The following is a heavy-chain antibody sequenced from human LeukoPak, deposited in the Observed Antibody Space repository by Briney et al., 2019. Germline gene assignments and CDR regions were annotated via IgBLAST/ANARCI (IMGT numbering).Heavy chain of an antibody. CDR2: ISSSSSYI. Sequence: GGSLRLSCAASGFTFSSYSMNWVRQAPGKGLEWVSSISSSSSYIYYADSVKGRFTISRDNAKNSLYLQMNSLRAEDTAVYYCARDRGEYGWGSYRVYFDSWGQGTLVTVSS. D-gene: IGHD3-16*02. CDR3: ARDRGEYGWGSYRVYFDS. CDR1: GFTFSSYS. V-gene: IGHV3-21*01. J-gene: IGHJ4*02.